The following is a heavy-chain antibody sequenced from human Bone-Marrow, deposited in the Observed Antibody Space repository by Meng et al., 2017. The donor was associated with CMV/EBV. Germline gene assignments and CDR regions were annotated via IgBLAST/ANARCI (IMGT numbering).Heavy chain of an antibody. J-gene: IGHJ3*02. D-gene: IGHD3-10*02. V-gene: IGHV3-30*02. CDR1: GFTFSSDG. CDR2: IRYDGSNK. Sequence: GGSRRLSCAASGFTFSSDGMHWVRQAPGKGLEWVAFIRYDGSNKYYADSVKGRFFISRDNAKNTLNLQMTTLTTEDTAVYYCVGDSGHYAFMSGEAFHIWGQGTMVTVSS. CDR3: VGDSGHYAFMSGEAFHI.